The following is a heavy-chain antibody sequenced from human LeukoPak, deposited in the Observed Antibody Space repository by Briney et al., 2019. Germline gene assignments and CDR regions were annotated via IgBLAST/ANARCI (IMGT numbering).Heavy chain of an antibody. CDR1: GFTFSSYV. CDR3: AKAALYYDSSGYDS. D-gene: IGHD3-22*01. J-gene: IGHJ4*02. Sequence: GESLRLSCAASGFTFSSYVMSWVRQAPGKGLEWVSAISGSGGSTYYADSVKGRFTISRDNSKNTLYLQMNSLRAEDTPVYFCAKAALYYDSSGYDSWGQGTLVTVSS. V-gene: IGHV3-23*01. CDR2: ISGSGGST.